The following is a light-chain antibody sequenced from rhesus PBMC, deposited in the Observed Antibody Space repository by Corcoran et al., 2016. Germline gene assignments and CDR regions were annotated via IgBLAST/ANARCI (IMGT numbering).Light chain of an antibody. J-gene: IGKJ3*01. Sequence: DIQMTQSPSSLSASVGDRVTITCRASQDITNDLAWYQQKPGETPKFLIYEASSLQSGIPSRFSGSGSWTDFTLTISSLQPEDFETDYCQQYYTTPFTFGPGTKLDIK. CDR1: QDITND. V-gene: IGKV1-25*01. CDR3: QQYYTTPFT. CDR2: EAS.